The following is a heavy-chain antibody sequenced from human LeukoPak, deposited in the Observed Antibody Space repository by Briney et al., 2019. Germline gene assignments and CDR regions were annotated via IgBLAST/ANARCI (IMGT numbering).Heavy chain of an antibody. CDR3: ARALDLWRGSYSVFTFDC. D-gene: IGHD3-3*01. J-gene: IGHJ4*02. CDR2: ISYSSGTI. Sequence: PGGSLRLSCAASGFTFSSYAMSWVRQAPGKGLEWVSYISYSSGTIYYADSVKGRFTISRDNAKNSLYLQMNSLRAEDTAVYYCARALDLWRGSYSVFTFDCWGQGTLVTVSS. CDR1: GFTFSSYA. V-gene: IGHV3-48*01.